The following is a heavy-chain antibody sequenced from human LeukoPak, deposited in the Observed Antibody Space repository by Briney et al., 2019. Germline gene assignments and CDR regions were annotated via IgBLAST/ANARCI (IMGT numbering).Heavy chain of an antibody. CDR1: GGSFSGYY. Sequence: SETLSLTCAVYGGSFSGYYWSWIRQPPGKGLEWIGEINHSGSTNYDPSLKSRVTISVDTSKNQFSLKLSSVTAADTAVYYCARARRGSTSSPFRSSIAARNYFDYWGQGTLVTVSS. CDR2: INHSGST. D-gene: IGHD6-6*01. J-gene: IGHJ4*02. V-gene: IGHV4-34*01. CDR3: ARARRGSTSSPFRSSIAARNYFDY.